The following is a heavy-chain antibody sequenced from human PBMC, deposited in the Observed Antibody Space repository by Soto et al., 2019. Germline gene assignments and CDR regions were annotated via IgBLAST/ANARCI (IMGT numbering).Heavy chain of an antibody. CDR2: INPSGGIT. Sequence: QVQLVQSVAEVKKPGASVKLSCKASGYTFTNYYMHWVRQAPRQGLEWMGIINPSGGITSYAQKSQGRVTMTSDTSTSTVYMELSSLRSEDTAVYYCARGDGRGSSGFYYYYGMDVWGHGTTVTVSS. J-gene: IGHJ6*02. CDR3: ARGDGRGSSGFYYYYGMDV. D-gene: IGHD1-26*01. CDR1: GYTFTNYY. V-gene: IGHV1-46*01.